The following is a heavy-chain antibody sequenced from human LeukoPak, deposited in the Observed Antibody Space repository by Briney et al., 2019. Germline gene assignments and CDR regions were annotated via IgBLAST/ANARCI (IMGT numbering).Heavy chain of an antibody. Sequence: ASVKASCKVSGYTLTELSMHWVRQAPGKGLEWMGGFDPEDGETIYAQKFQGRVTMTEDTSTDTAYMELSSLRSEDTAVYYCATSFYSSSGNWFDPWGQGTLVTVSS. V-gene: IGHV1-24*01. CDR2: FDPEDGET. CDR3: ATSFYSSSGNWFDP. J-gene: IGHJ5*02. CDR1: GYTLTELS. D-gene: IGHD6-6*01.